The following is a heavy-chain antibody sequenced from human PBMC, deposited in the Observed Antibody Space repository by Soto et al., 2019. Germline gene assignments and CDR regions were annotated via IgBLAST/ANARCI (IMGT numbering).Heavy chain of an antibody. Sequence: QVQLQESGPGLVKPSETLSLTCTVSGGSISSYYWSWIRQPPGKGLEWIGYIYYSGSTNYNPSLKSRVTISVDTSKNQFSLKLSSVTAADTAVYYCARTFKYSSSWYDGWFDPWGQGTLVTVSS. J-gene: IGHJ5*02. CDR2: IYYSGST. CDR1: GGSISSYY. D-gene: IGHD6-13*01. CDR3: ARTFKYSSSWYDGWFDP. V-gene: IGHV4-59*08.